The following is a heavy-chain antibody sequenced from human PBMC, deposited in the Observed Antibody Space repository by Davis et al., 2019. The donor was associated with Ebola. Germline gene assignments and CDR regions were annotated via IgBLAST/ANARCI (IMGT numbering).Heavy chain of an antibody. V-gene: IGHV3-23*01. Sequence: GGSLRLSCTDSVITFSSYAMTWVRQAPGKGLEWVSAISGSGGSTYYADSVKVRFTISRDNSKKTLYLQMNSLRVEDMAIYYCARGGYYESSGYSHAAFDVWGQGTMVTVSS. CDR2: ISGSGGST. D-gene: IGHD3-22*01. CDR1: VITFSSYA. CDR3: ARGGYYESSGYSHAAFDV. J-gene: IGHJ3*01.